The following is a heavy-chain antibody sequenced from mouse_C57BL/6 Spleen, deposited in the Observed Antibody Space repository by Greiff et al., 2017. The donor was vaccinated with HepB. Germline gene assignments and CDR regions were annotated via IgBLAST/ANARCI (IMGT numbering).Heavy chain of an antibody. CDR3: AREVRSYYYAMDY. D-gene: IGHD2-14*01. J-gene: IGHJ4*01. V-gene: IGHV1-18*01. CDR1: GYTFTDYN. CDR2: INPNNGGT. Sequence: VQLKESGPELVKPGASVKIPCKASGYTFTDYNMDWVKQSHGKSLEWIGDINPNNGGTIYNQKFKGKATLTVDKSSSTAYMELRSLTSEDTAVDYCAREVRSYYYAMDYWGQGTSVTVSS.